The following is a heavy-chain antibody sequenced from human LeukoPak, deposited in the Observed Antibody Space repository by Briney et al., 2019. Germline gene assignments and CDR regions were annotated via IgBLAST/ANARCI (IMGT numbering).Heavy chain of an antibody. D-gene: IGHD2-21*01. J-gene: IGHJ4*02. Sequence: ATVTLSCKTSGYTFTDYCMHWVQQAPGAGLGWMGRYDLENPGPIYADIFKGRLTITANTSAATVYMELSSLRSDDTALYFCATSLGIIRSTDYFDSWGQGTQVTVSS. V-gene: IGHV1-69-2*01. CDR3: ATSLGIIRSTDYFDS. CDR1: GYTFTDYC. CDR2: YDLENPGP.